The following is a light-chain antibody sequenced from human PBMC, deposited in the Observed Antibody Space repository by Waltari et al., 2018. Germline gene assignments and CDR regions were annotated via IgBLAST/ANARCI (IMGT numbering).Light chain of an antibody. Sequence: EIVLPQSPGTLSLSPGERATLPCRASQSVSNMLAWYQQKPGQAPRLLIYDTSNRATGIPARFSGSGSGTDFTLTISSLEPEDFAVYYCQQRSNWPPTFGQGTKVEI. J-gene: IGKJ1*01. CDR2: DTS. CDR3: QQRSNWPPT. V-gene: IGKV3-11*01. CDR1: QSVSNM.